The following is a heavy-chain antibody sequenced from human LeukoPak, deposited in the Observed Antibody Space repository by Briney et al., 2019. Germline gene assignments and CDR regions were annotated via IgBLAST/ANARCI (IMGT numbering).Heavy chain of an antibody. J-gene: IGHJ4*02. CDR3: AIWAPGDSSGYYGDY. V-gene: IGHV1-46*01. CDR2: INPSGGST. D-gene: IGHD3-22*01. Sequence: GASVKVSCKASGYTFTSYYMHWVPQAPGQGLEWMGIINPSGGSTSYAQKFQGRVTMTRDMSTSTVYMELSSLRSEDTAVYYCAIWAPGDSSGYYGDYWGQGTLVAVSS. CDR1: GYTFTSYY.